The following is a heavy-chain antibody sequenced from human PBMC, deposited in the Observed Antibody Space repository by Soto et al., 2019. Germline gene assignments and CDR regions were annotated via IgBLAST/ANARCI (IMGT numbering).Heavy chain of an antibody. D-gene: IGHD6-19*01. J-gene: IGHJ4*02. CDR1: GGSVTGFY. CDR3: ASASGLGVAHIDY. V-gene: IGHV4-59*02. Sequence: QVQLQESGPGLVEPSETLSVTCTVSGGSVTGFYWSWIRQPPGKGLEWIGYIFHSGSSNYHPSLKSRVTISVDTSKSQISLRLTSVTAADTAVYYCASASGLGVAHIDYWGQGTLVTVSS. CDR2: IFHSGSS.